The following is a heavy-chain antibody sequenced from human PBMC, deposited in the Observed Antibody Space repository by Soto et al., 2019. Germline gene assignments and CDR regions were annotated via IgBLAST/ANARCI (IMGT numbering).Heavy chain of an antibody. CDR2: IYTSGST. CDR3: ARDGSGSRSDY. V-gene: IGHV4-4*07. CDR1: GGSISSYY. J-gene: IGHJ4*02. D-gene: IGHD3-10*01. Sequence: PSETLSLTCTVSGGSISSYYWSWIRQPAGKGLGWIGRIYTSGSTNYNPSLKSRVTMSVDTSKNQFSLKLSSVTAADTAVYYCARDGSGSRSDYWGQGTLVTVSS.